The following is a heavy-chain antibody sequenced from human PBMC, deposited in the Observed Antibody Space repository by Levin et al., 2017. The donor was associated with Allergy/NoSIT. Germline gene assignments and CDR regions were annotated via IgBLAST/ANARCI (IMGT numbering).Heavy chain of an antibody. D-gene: IGHD3-10*01. CDR1: GFTFSSYG. Sequence: LSLTCAASGFTFSSYGMHWVRQAPGKGLEWVAVIWYDGSNKYYADSVKGRFTISRDNSKNTLYLQMNSLRAEDTAVYYCARAVLRGPRPASLDYWGQGTLVTVSS. V-gene: IGHV3-33*01. J-gene: IGHJ4*02. CDR2: IWYDGSNK. CDR3: ARAVLRGPRPASLDY.